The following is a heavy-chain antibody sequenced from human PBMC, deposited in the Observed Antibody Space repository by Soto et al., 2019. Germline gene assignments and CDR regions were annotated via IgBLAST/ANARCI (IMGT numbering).Heavy chain of an antibody. CDR1: GFTFSSYA. J-gene: IGHJ6*02. CDR2: ISYDGSNK. Sequence: PGGSLRLSCAASGFTFSSYAMHWVRQAPGKGLEWVAVISYDGSNKYYADSVKGRFTISRDNSKNTLYLQMNSLRAEDTAVYYCARDLPYNWNYVLYYYYGMDVWGQGTTVTVSS. D-gene: IGHD1-7*01. V-gene: IGHV3-30-3*01. CDR3: ARDLPYNWNYVLYYYYGMDV.